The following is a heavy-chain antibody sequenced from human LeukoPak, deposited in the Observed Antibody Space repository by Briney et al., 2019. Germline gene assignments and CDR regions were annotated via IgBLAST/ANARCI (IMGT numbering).Heavy chain of an antibody. J-gene: IGHJ4*02. Sequence: GGSLRLSCAASGFTFSSYGMHWVRQAPGKGLEWVAVISYDGSNKYYADSVKGRFTISRDNSKNTLYLQMNSLRAEDTAVYYCAKDHRGYCSGSCFYFDYWGQGTLVTVSS. CDR1: GFTFSSYG. V-gene: IGHV3-30*18. CDR3: AKDHRGYCSGSCFYFDY. CDR2: ISYDGSNK. D-gene: IGHD2-15*01.